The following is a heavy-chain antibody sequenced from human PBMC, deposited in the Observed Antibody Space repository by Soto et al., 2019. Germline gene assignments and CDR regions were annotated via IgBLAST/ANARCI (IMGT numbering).Heavy chain of an antibody. CDR2: ISSSSSTI. J-gene: IGHJ6*02. D-gene: IGHD3-3*01. V-gene: IGHV3-48*02. CDR3: ARSKDFWALPWLGMDV. CDR1: GFTFSSYS. Sequence: GGSLRLSCAASGFTFSSYSMNWVRQAPGKGLEWVSYISSSSSTIYYADSVKGRFTISRDNAKNSLYLQMNSLRDEDTAVYYCARSKDFWALPWLGMDVWGQGTTVTVSS.